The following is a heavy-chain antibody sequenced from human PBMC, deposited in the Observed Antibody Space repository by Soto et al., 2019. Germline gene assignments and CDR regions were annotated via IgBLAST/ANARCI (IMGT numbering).Heavy chain of an antibody. J-gene: IGHJ3*02. Sequence: GGSLRLSCAASGFTFISYAMHWVRQATGKGLEYVSVITSNGNYTDYASSVKGRFTISRDNAKNSLYLQMNSLRAEDTAVYYCARLYCSGGSCDSTFDIWGQGTMVTVSS. CDR2: ITSNGNYT. D-gene: IGHD2-15*01. V-gene: IGHV3-64*01. CDR1: GFTFISYA. CDR3: ARLYCSGGSCDSTFDI.